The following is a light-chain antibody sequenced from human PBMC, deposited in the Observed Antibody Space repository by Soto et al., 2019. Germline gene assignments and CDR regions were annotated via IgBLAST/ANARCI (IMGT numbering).Light chain of an antibody. CDR1: QSISNY. V-gene: IGKV1-39*01. CDR2: SAS. CDR3: QQSYNTPRT. Sequence: DIQMTQSPSSLSASVGDRVTMSCRASQSISNYLNWYQQKPGNAPKLLISSASGLQSGVPSRFSGSGSGTDFTLTISDLQPEDFATYYCQQSYNTPRTFGQGTKVEIK. J-gene: IGKJ1*01.